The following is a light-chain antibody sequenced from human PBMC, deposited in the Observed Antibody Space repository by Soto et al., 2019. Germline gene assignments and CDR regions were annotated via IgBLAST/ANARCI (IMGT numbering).Light chain of an antibody. CDR3: QSFWL. J-gene: IGLJ2*01. CDR2: RNT. Sequence: QSVLTQPPSVSGAPGQRVTISCNGSSSNIGAGFDVHWYQQFPGTAPKLLIYRNTIRPSGVPDRFSGSKSGTSASLAITGLEAEDEADYYCQSFWLFGGGTKLTVL. V-gene: IGLV1-40*01. CDR1: SSNIGAGFD.